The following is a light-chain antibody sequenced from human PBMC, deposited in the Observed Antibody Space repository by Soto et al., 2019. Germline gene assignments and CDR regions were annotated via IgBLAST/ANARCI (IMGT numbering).Light chain of an antibody. CDR1: QSVSSY. V-gene: IGKV3-11*01. CDR2: DAS. CDR3: QQRSNWPLT. Sequence: EIVLTQSPATLSLSPGERATLSRRASQSVSSYLAWYQQKPGQAPRLLIYDASNRATGIPARFSGSGSGTDFILTISGLEPEDFAVYYCQQRSNWPLTFGGGTKVEIK. J-gene: IGKJ4*01.